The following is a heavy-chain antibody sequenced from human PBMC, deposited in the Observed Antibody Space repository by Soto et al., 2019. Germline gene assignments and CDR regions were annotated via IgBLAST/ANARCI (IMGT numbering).Heavy chain of an antibody. J-gene: IGHJ4*02. CDR3: AKGPHTNVGWPYYFES. V-gene: IGHV3-48*02. Sequence: GGSLRLSCVASGFSLANYPINWVRDTPGKGLEWISYSSPRGDTIYYADSVEGRFTISRDNARNSLSLHMSSLRDEDSALYYCAKGPHTNVGWPYYFESWGQGGPVTVA. CDR2: SSPRGDTI. D-gene: IGHD6-19*01. CDR1: GFSLANYP.